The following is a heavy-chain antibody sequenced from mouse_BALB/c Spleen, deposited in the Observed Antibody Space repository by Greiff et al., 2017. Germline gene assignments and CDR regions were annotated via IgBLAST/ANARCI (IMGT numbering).Heavy chain of an antibody. V-gene: IGHV5-9-4*01. J-gene: IGHJ4*01. CDR3: ARLGAVYAMDY. CDR2: ISSGGSYT. CDR1: GFTFSSYA. Sequence: EVQVVESGGGLVKPGGSLKLSCAASGFTFSSYAMSWVRQSPEKRLEWVAEISSGGSYTYYPDTVTGRFTISRDNAKNTLYLEMSSLRSEDTAMYYCARLGAVYAMDYWGQGTSVTVSS.